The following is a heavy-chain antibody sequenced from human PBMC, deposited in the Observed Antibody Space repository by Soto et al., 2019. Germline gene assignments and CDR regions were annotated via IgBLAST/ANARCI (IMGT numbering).Heavy chain of an antibody. V-gene: IGHV4-4*07. CDR2: IYSSGST. CDR3: ARSSHKESWFDP. D-gene: IGHD6-13*01. Sequence: SETLSLTCTVSGGSVSNFYWNWIRQSAGKGLEWIGRIYSSGSTNYNPSLRSRVTMSVDTSKNQFSLKLNSVNAADTAVYYCARSSHKESWFDPWGQGTLVTVSS. J-gene: IGHJ5*02. CDR1: GGSVSNFY.